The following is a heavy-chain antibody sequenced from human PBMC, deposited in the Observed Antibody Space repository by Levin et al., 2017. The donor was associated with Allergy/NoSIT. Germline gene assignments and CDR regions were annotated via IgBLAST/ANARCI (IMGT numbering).Heavy chain of an antibody. J-gene: IGHJ4*02. V-gene: IGHV3-7*01. CDR3: ARDGPMVRGVIIRVTLFDY. CDR2: IKQDGSEK. CDR1: GFTFSSYW. Sequence: GESLKISCAASGFTFSSYWMSWVRQAPGKGLEWVANIKQDGSEKYYVDSVKGRFTISRDNAKNSLYLQMNSLRAEDTAVYYCARDGPMVRGVIIRVTLFDYWGQGTLVTVSS. D-gene: IGHD3-10*01.